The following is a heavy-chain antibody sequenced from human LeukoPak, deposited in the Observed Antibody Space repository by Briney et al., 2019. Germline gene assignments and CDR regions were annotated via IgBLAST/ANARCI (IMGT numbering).Heavy chain of an antibody. J-gene: IGHJ4*02. CDR2: ISSSSSYT. Sequence: GGSLRLSCAASGFTFSDYYMSWIRQAPGKGLEWVSYISSSSSYTNYADSVKGRFTISRDNAKNTLYLQMNSLRAEDTAVYYCATEGIAAAGIYWGQGTLVTVSS. D-gene: IGHD6-13*01. CDR1: GFTFSDYY. CDR3: ATEGIAAAGIY. V-gene: IGHV3-11*06.